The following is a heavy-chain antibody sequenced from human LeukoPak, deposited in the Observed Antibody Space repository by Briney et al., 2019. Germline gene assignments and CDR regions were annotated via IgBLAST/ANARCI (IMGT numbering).Heavy chain of an antibody. V-gene: IGHV1-69*05. J-gene: IGHJ4*02. Sequence: GSSVKVSCKASGGTFSSCAISWVRQTPGEGLEWMGGIIPIFDTANYAQKFQGRVTIATDESTSTAYMELSSLRSEDTAVYYCASKVVGTTYFDYWGQRTLVTVSS. CDR1: GGTFSSCA. CDR3: ASKVVGTTYFDY. CDR2: IIPIFDTA. D-gene: IGHD1-26*01.